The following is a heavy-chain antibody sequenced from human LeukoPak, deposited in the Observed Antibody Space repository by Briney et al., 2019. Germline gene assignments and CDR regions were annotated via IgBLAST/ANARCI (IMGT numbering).Heavy chain of an antibody. V-gene: IGHV3-23*01. CDR2: ISGSGGST. Sequence: PGGSLRLSCAASGFTFSRYAMSWVRQAPGKGLEWVSVISGSGGSTYYADSVKGRFTISRENAKNSLYLQMNSLRAGDTAVYYCAKDGGGYYPYYYYYMDVWGKGTTVTISS. D-gene: IGHD3-22*01. CDR3: AKDGGGYYPYYYYYMDV. CDR1: GFTFSRYA. J-gene: IGHJ6*03.